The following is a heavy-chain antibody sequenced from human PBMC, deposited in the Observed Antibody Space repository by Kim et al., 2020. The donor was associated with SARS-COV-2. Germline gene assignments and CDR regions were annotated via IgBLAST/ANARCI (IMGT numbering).Heavy chain of an antibody. CDR2: IGTAGDT. D-gene: IGHD6-13*01. CDR1: GFTFSSYD. Sequence: GGSLRLSCAASGFTFSSYDMHWVRQATGKGLEWVSAIGTAGDTYYPGSVKGRFTISRENAKNSLYLQMNSLRAGDTAVYYCARGLTLMRSSSWLRIFAFDIWGQGTMVTVSS. V-gene: IGHV3-13*04. CDR3: ARGLTLMRSSSWLRIFAFDI. J-gene: IGHJ3*02.